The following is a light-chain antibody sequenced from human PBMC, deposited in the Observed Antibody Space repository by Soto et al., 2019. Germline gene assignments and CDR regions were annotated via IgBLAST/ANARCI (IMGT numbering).Light chain of an antibody. CDR1: QGISNW. CDR3: QQGDSFPIA. Sequence: DIQMTQSPSSVSASVGDTVTITCRASQGISNWLAWYQQKPGKAPNLLIYAASLLQSGVPSRFSGSGSGTDFNLTISSMQPEDFATYYCQQGDSFPIAFGQGTRLEIK. CDR2: AAS. V-gene: IGKV1-12*01. J-gene: IGKJ5*01.